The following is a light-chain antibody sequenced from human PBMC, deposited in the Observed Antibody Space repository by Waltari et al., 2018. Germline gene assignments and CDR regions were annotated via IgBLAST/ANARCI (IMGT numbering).Light chain of an antibody. Sequence: QSALTQPASVSGSPGQSITISCTGTSDDIGAYSYVTWYHPRPGKVPKLIIYDLTERPSGVSNRFSGSKSGSTASLTVSGLQAEDEGLFYCSAYTSRGTLKFGGGTRVTVL. J-gene: IGLJ2*01. CDR3: SAYTSRGTLK. CDR2: DLT. CDR1: SDDIGAYSY. V-gene: IGLV2-14*03.